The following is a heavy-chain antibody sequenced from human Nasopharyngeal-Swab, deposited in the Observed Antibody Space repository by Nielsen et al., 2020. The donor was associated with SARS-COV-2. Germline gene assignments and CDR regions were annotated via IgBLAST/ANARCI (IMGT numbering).Heavy chain of an antibody. CDR1: GYTFTGYY. D-gene: IGHD3-22*01. J-gene: IGHJ6*02. V-gene: IGHV1-2*06. CDR3: AKATRITMIGYYYYGMDV. CDR2: INPNSGGT. Sequence: ASVKVSCKASGYTFTGYYMHWVRQAPGQGLEWMGRINPNSGGTNYAQKFQGRVTMTRDTSISTAYMELSRLRSDDTAVYYCAKATRITMIGYYYYGMDVWGQGTTVTVSS.